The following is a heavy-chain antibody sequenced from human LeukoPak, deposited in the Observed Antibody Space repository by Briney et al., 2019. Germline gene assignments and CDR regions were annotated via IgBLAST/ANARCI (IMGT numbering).Heavy chain of an antibody. D-gene: IGHD3-3*01. CDR3: ARDALYEGVDY. CDR1: GFTFSSYE. CDR2: ISSSGSTI. V-gene: IGHV3-48*03. Sequence: GGSLRLSCAASGFTFSSYEMNWVRQAPGKGLEWVSYISSSGSTIYYADSVKGRFTISGDNAKNSLYLQMNSLRAEDTAVYYCARDALYEGVDYWGQGTLVTVSS. J-gene: IGHJ4*02.